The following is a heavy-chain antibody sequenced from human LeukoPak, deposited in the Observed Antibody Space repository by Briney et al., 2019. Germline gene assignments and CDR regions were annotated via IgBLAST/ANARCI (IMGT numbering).Heavy chain of an antibody. Sequence: PGGSLRLSCAASGFLFNNAWMNWVRQAPGKGLEWVGRIKTKSDGGTTDYAAPVKGRFTISRDDSKNTLYLQMNSLKTEDTAVYYCATGWSGTWFDPWGQGTLVTVSS. CDR2: IKTKSDGGTT. V-gene: IGHV3-15*07. CDR3: ATGWSGTWFDP. D-gene: IGHD3-3*01. CDR1: GFLFNNAW. J-gene: IGHJ5*02.